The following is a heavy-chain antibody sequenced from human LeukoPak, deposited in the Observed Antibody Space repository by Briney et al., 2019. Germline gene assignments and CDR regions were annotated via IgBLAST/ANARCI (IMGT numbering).Heavy chain of an antibody. CDR3: ASTTSHCNGGTCHLGY. V-gene: IGHV1-2*02. J-gene: IGHJ4*02. D-gene: IGHD2-15*01. Sequence: ASVKVSCKASGYSFTAYYMHWVRQAPGQGLEWMGWINPNSGGTNYAQKFQGRVTMTRDTSIGTAYLELSSLRSDDTAVYYCASTTSHCNGGTCHLGYWGQGTLVTVSS. CDR1: GYSFTAYY. CDR2: INPNSGGT.